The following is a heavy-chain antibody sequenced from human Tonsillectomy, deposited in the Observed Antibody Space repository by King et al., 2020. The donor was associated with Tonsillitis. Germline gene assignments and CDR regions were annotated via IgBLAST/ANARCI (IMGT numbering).Heavy chain of an antibody. V-gene: IGHV1-2*02. CDR2: INPNRGGT. CDR3: ARDYGDYAPDWYFDL. D-gene: IGHD4-17*01. CDR1: GYPFTGYY. Sequence: QLVQSGAEVKKPGASVKVSCKASGYPFTGYYMHWVRQAPGQGLEWMGWINPNRGGTNYAQKFQGRVTMTRDTSITTAYMELSRLTSDDTAVYYCARDYGDYAPDWYFDLWGRGTLVTVFS. J-gene: IGHJ2*01.